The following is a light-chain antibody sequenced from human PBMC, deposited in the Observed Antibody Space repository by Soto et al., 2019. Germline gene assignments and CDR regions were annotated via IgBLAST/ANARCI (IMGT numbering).Light chain of an antibody. Sequence: EIVLTQSPGTLSLSPGERATLSCRASQNVDRSYLAWYQQKPGQAPRLLIYGASTRATGIPDRFSGSGSGTDFTLTIKSLQPEDVATYYCQQVTTYPRTFGQGTKVEIK. V-gene: IGKV3-20*01. CDR2: GAS. J-gene: IGKJ1*01. CDR1: QNVDRSY. CDR3: QQVTTYPRT.